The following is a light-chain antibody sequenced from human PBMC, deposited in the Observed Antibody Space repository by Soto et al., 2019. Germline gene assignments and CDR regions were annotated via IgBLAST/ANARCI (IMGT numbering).Light chain of an antibody. CDR2: AAS. CDR3: QQYGSSPYT. Sequence: EIVWTQSPGTLSLSPGERATLSCMASQSVSSSFLAWYQHNPGQAPRLLIYAASSRATGVPDRFSGSGSGTDVTLTISRLEPEDFAIYYCQQYGSSPYTFGQGTKLEIK. J-gene: IGKJ2*01. CDR1: QSVSSSF. V-gene: IGKV3-20*01.